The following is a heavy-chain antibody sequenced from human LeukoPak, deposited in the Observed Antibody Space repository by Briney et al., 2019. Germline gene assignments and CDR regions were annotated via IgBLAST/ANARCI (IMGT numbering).Heavy chain of an antibody. CDR3: ARLAPNPGYYYYMDV. CDR2: ITPVFGSA. J-gene: IGHJ6*03. D-gene: IGHD5-12*01. V-gene: IGHV1-69*06. Sequence: ASVKVSCKASGGTFRTSGLSWVRQAPGQGLEWMGGITPVFGSAKYAQKFQGRVTITADKSTSTVYMELSSLRSEDTAVYYCARLAPNPGYYYYMDVWGKGTTVTVSS. CDR1: GGTFRTSG.